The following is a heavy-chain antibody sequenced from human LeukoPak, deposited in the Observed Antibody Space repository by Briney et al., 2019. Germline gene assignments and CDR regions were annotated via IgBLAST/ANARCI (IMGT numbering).Heavy chain of an antibody. CDR3: ARKSRADY. J-gene: IGHJ4*02. Sequence: PGESPKISCKGSGYSFPTYWIGWVRQMPGKGLEWMGIIYPGDSETRYSPSFQGQVTISADKSISTAYLQWSRLKASDTAMYYCARKSRADYWGQGTLVTVSS. V-gene: IGHV5-51*01. CDR1: GYSFPTYW. CDR2: IYPGDSET.